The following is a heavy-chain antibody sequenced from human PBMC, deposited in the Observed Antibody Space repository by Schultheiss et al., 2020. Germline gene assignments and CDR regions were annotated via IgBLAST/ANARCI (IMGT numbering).Heavy chain of an antibody. CDR2: INPYTGVT. V-gene: IGHV1-2*02. J-gene: IGHJ5*02. CDR1: GYTFTDFY. Sequence: ASVKVSCKASGYTFTDFYIHWVRQAPGHGLEWMGWINPYTGVTSYAQKFQDRVTMTRDTSISSAYMELSSLTSDDTAVYYCARDSGSTLTTFGPPGHPWGQGTLVTVSS. CDR3: ARDSGSTLTTFGPPGHP. D-gene: IGHD4-17*01.